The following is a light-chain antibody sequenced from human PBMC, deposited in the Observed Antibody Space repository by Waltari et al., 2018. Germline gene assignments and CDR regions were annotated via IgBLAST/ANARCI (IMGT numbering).Light chain of an antibody. CDR3: LQYNSYPYT. Sequence: DIQMTQSPSSLSASVGDRVTITCRASQGIGNTLGRYQQKAGKGPKRLIYAASSLQSGVPSRFSGSGSGTEFTLTISSLQPEDFATYYCLQYNSYPYTFGQGTKLEIK. CDR2: AAS. CDR1: QGIGNT. V-gene: IGKV1-17*01. J-gene: IGKJ2*01.